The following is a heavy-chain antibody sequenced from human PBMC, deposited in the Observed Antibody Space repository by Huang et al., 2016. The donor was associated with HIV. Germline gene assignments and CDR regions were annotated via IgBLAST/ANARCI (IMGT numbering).Heavy chain of an antibody. D-gene: IGHD3-3*01. J-gene: IGHJ4*02. V-gene: IGHV3-21*01. CDR2: ISSSRSYI. CDR1: GFTFRSYS. CDR3: ARAVPTPNRFGVGGFDY. Sequence: EVQLVESGGGLVKPGGSLRLSCAASGFTFRSYSMNWVRQARGKGRGWVSSISSSRSYIYYADSGKGRFTISRDNAKNSLYLQMNSRRAEDTAVYYCARAVPTPNRFGVGGFDYWGQGTLVTVSS.